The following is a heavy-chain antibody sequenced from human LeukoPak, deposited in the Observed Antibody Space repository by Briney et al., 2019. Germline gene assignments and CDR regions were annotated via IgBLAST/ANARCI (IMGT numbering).Heavy chain of an antibody. J-gene: IGHJ5*02. Sequence: PSETLSLTCTVSGGSISSYYWSWIRQPPGKGLEWIGEINHSGSTNYNPSLKSRVTMSVDTSSNQFSLNLISVTAADTAVYFCARGRNWFDPWGQGTLVTVSS. CDR1: GGSISSYY. V-gene: IGHV4-34*01. CDR3: ARGRNWFDP. CDR2: INHSGST.